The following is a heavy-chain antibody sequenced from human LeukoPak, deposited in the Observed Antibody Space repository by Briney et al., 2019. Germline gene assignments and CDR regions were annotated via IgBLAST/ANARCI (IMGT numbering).Heavy chain of an antibody. CDR3: ARAMVRGVIKFGFDY. J-gene: IGHJ4*02. V-gene: IGHV1-46*01. CDR1: GYTFTSYY. CDR2: INPSGGST. D-gene: IGHD3-10*01. Sequence: ASVKVSCKASGYTFTSYYMRWVRQAPGQGLEWMGIINPSGGSTSYAQKFQGRVTMTRDMSTSTVYMELSSLGSEDTAVYYCARAMVRGVIKFGFDYWGQGTLVTVSS.